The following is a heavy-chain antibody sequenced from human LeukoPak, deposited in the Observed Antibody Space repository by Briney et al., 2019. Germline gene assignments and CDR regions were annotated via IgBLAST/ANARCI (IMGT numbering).Heavy chain of an antibody. CDR2: ISWNSGSI. CDR3: AKGDGYSYGPYGMDV. V-gene: IGHV3-9*01. Sequence: PGRSLRLSCAASGFTFDDYAMHWVRQAPGKGLEWVSGISWNSGSIGYADSVKGRFTISRDNAKNSLYLQMNSLRAEDTALYYCAKGDGYSYGPYGMDVWGQGTTVTVSS. D-gene: IGHD5-18*01. J-gene: IGHJ6*02. CDR1: GFTFDDYA.